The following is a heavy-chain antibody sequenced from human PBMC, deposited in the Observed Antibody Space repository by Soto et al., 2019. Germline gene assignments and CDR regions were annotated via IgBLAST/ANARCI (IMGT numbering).Heavy chain of an antibody. CDR3: ARVTYYYDSSGYFDY. CDR1: GFSFSSYA. V-gene: IGHV3-30-3*01. Sequence: QVQLVESGGGVVQPGRSLRLSCAACGFSFSSYAMHWFRQAPGKGLEWVAVISYDGSNKYYADSVKGRFTISRDNSKNTLYLQMNSLRAEDTAVYYCARVTYYYDSSGYFDYWGQGTLVTVSS. J-gene: IGHJ4*02. CDR2: ISYDGSNK. D-gene: IGHD3-22*01.